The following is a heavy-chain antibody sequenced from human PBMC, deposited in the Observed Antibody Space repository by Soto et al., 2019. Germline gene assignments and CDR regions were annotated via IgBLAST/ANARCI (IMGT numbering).Heavy chain of an antibody. Sequence: SETLSLTCTVSGGSISSYYWSWIRQPPGKGLEWIGYIYYSGSTNYNPSHKSRVTISVDTSKNQFSLKLSSVTAADTAVYYCARDKWQYHYWGQGTLVTVSS. J-gene: IGHJ4*02. D-gene: IGHD2-2*01. V-gene: IGHV4-59*01. CDR1: GGSISSYY. CDR2: IYYSGST. CDR3: ARDKWQYHY.